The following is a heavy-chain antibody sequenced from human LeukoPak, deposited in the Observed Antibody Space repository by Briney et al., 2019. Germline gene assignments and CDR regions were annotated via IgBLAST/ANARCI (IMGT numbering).Heavy chain of an antibody. J-gene: IGHJ4*02. Sequence: SETLSLTCTVSGGSISSSSYYWGWIRQPPGKGLEWIGSFYNSGNTYYNPSLKSRVTISVDTSRSQFSLKLTSVTAADTAVYYCVLMPGYWGQGILVTVSS. CDR3: VLMPGY. CDR2: FYNSGNT. CDR1: GGSISSSSYY. V-gene: IGHV4-39*01. D-gene: IGHD2-2*01.